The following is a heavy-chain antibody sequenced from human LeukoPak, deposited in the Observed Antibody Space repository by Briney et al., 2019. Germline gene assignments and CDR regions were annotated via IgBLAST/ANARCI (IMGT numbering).Heavy chain of an antibody. V-gene: IGHV1-69*01. CDR3: ARESPTRYSSSWYGQGIFDY. CDR1: GGTFSSYA. D-gene: IGHD6-13*01. CDR2: IIPIFGTA. J-gene: IGHJ4*02. Sequence: SVKVSCKASGGTFSSYAISWVRQAPGQGREWMGGIIPIFGTANYAQKFQGRVTITADESTSTAYMELSSLRSEDTAVYYCARESPTRYSSSWYGQGIFDYWGQGTLVTVSS.